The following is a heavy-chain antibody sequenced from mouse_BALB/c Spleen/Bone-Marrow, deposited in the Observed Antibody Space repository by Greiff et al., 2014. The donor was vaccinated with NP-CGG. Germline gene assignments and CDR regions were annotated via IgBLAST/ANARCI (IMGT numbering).Heavy chain of an antibody. CDR1: GFTFSDFY. CDR2: SRNKAKYYTT. J-gene: IGHJ3*01. CDR3: ARDVGYGNYFVY. Sequence: EVHLVESGGGLVQPGDSLRLSCATSGFTFSDFYMEWVRQPPGKRLEWIAASRNKAKYYTTEYSASVKGRFIVSRDTSQGVLYLQMNALRAEDTAIYYCARDVGYGNYFVYWGQGTLVTVSA. V-gene: IGHV7-1*02. D-gene: IGHD2-10*02.